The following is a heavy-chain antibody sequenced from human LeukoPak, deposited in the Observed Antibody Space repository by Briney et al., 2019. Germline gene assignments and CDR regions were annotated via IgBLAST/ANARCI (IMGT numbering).Heavy chain of an antibody. D-gene: IGHD1-20*01. J-gene: IGHJ4*02. CDR3: ARSNWSFEY. V-gene: IGHV3-7*01. CDR1: GVTFSSYW. Sequence: GGSLRLFCAASGVTFSSYWMIWVRQAPGQGLEWVANIKQDGSEKYYVDSVKGRFTISRDNAKNSLSLQMNSLRAEDTAVYYCARSNWSFEYWGQGTLVTVSS. CDR2: IKQDGSEK.